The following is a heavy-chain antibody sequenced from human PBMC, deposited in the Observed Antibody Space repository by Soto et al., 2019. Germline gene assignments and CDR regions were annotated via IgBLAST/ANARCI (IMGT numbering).Heavy chain of an antibody. J-gene: IGHJ4*02. Sequence: SAKVSFKTSGYTFTCYYMHWVRQAPGQGLEWMGWINPNSGVTNYAQNFQGRVTMTRDTSISTAYMELSRLRSDDTAVYYCARRYYDSSGYYYFDYWGQGTLVTVSS. CDR3: ARRYYDSSGYYYFDY. CDR1: GYTFTCYY. CDR2: INPNSGVT. D-gene: IGHD3-22*01. V-gene: IGHV1-2*02.